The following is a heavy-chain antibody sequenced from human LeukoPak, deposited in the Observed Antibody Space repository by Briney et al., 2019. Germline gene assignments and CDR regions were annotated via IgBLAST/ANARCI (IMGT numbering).Heavy chain of an antibody. CDR2: FYYPGST. D-gene: IGHD1-26*01. Sequence: PWETLSLTCAVYGGSFSGYYWGWVRQPPGKGLEWIGSFYYPGSTYYNPSLKSRLSISVDTSNNQFSLKLNSVTAADTAVYYCAISTWSSDFVYWGQGTLVTVSS. CDR1: GGSFSGYY. J-gene: IGHJ4*02. CDR3: AISTWSSDFVY. V-gene: IGHV4-34*01.